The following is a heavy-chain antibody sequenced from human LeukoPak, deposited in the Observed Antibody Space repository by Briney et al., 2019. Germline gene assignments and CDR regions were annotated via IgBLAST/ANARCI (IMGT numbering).Heavy chain of an antibody. D-gene: IGHD6-19*01. CDR2: INPKKGDT. V-gene: IGHV1-2*02. CDR1: GYTFTGHY. Sequence: ASVKVSCKASGYTFTGHYLHWVRQAPGQGLEWMGWINPKKGDTNYAQKFQGRVTMTTDTSITTAYMELSRLRSDDTAVYYCGRDWGTVAGTAGGYWGQGTLVTVSS. J-gene: IGHJ4*02. CDR3: GRDWGTVAGTAGGY.